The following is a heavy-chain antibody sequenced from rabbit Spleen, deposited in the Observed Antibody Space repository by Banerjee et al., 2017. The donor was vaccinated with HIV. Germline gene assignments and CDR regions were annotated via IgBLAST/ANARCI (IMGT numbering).Heavy chain of an antibody. CDR2: IYTRDGST. D-gene: IGHD2-1*01. J-gene: IGHJ4*01. CDR1: GIDFSNYFY. Sequence: QEQLEESGGGLVKPGGSLTLTCKASGIDFSNYFYMYWVRQAPGKGLELIAWIYTRDGSTYYASWVNGRFTISKTSSTTVTLQMTSLTAADTATYFCVRDHGDNVGWHLWGPGTLVTVS. CDR3: VRDHGDNVGWHL. V-gene: IGHV1S45*01.